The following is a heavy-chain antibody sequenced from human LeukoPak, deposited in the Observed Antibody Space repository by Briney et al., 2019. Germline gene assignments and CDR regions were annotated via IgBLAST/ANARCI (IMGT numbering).Heavy chain of an antibody. CDR2: ISSSSSTI. CDR3: ATYSSSNGREFQY. Sequence: PGGSLRLSCAASGFTFSSYSMNWVRQAPGKGLEWISYISSSSSTIYYADSVKGRFTISRDNAKSSLYLQMNSLRAEDTAVYYCATYSSSNGREFQYWGQGTLVTVSS. J-gene: IGHJ1*01. D-gene: IGHD2-2*01. V-gene: IGHV3-48*04. CDR1: GFTFSSYS.